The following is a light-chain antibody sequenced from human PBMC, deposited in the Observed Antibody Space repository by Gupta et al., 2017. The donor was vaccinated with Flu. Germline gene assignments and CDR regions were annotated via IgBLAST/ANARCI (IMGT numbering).Light chain of an antibody. J-gene: IGKJ1*01. CDR1: QSLLHSNGYNY. Sequence: DIVMTQSPLSPPVTPGEPPSISCRSSQSLLHSNGYNYLDWYLQKPGQSPQLLIYLGSNRASGVPDRFSGSGSGTDFTLKISRVEAEDVGVYYCMQALQTPWTFGQGTKVEIK. CDR3: MQALQTPWT. V-gene: IGKV2-28*01. CDR2: LGS.